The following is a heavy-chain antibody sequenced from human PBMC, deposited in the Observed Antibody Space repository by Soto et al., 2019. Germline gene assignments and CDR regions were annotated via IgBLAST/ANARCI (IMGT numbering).Heavy chain of an antibody. V-gene: IGHV3-23*01. J-gene: IGHJ4*02. Sequence: GGSLRLSCAASGFTFSSYAMSWVRQAPGKGLEWVSAISGSGGSTYYADSVKGRFTISRDNSKNTLYLQMNSLRAEDTAVYYCANIFEEGIAVAAQSWGQGTLVTVSS. D-gene: IGHD6-19*01. CDR3: ANIFEEGIAVAAQS. CDR2: ISGSGGST. CDR1: GFTFSSYA.